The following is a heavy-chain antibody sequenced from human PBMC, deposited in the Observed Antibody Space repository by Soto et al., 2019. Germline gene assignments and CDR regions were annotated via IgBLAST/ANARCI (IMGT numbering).Heavy chain of an antibody. V-gene: IGHV3-33*01. Sequence: QVQLVESGGGVVQPGRSLRLSCAASGFTFSSYGMHWVRQAPGKGLEWVAVMWYDGSNKYYADSVQGRFTISRDNSRTKPYLQMNSLRSEETAVYYCARDEGDSGWCYLDYWGQGTLVTVSS. CDR3: ARDEGDSGWCYLDY. D-gene: IGHD6-19*01. CDR2: MWYDGSNK. CDR1: GFTFSSYG. J-gene: IGHJ4*02.